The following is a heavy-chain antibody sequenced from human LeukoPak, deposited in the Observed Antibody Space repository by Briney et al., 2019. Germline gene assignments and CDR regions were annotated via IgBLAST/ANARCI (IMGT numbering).Heavy chain of an antibody. D-gene: IGHD4-17*01. CDR2: IYYSGST. CDR1: GGSTSSYY. J-gene: IGHJ4*02. CDR3: ARSDYGDYKVPPPSYFDY. Sequence: SETLSLTCTVSGGSTSSYYWSWIRQPPGKGLEWIGYIYYSGSTNYNPSLKSRVTISVDTSKNQFSLKLSSVTAADTAVYYCARSDYGDYKVPPPSYFDYWGQGTLVTVSS. V-gene: IGHV4-59*01.